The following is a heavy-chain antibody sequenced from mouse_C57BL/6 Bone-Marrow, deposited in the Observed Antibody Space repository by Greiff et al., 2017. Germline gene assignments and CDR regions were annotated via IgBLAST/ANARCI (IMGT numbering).Heavy chain of an antibody. CDR2: IDPSDSYT. J-gene: IGHJ3*01. CDR1: GYTFTSYW. V-gene: IGHV1-59*01. Sequence: QVQLQQPGAELVRPGTSVKLSCKASGYTFTSYWMHWVKQRPGQGLEWIGVIDPSDSYTNYNQKFKGKATLTVDPSSSTAYMQLSSLTSEDSAVDYCARYSSWFAYWGQGTLVTVSA. CDR3: ARYSSWFAY.